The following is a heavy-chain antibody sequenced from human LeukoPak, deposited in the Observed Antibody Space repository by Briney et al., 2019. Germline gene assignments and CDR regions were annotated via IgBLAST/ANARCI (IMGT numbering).Heavy chain of an antibody. D-gene: IGHD3-10*01. Sequence: GGSLRLSCAASGFTFSDYYMSWIRQAPGKGLEWISYISTSSSYTTYADSVKGRFAISRDNAKNSLYLQMNSLRVEDTAVYYCARDLQGVSGSFGYYFDYWGQGTLVTVSS. V-gene: IGHV3-11*05. J-gene: IGHJ4*02. CDR3: ARDLQGVSGSFGYYFDY. CDR1: GFTFSDYY. CDR2: ISTSSSYT.